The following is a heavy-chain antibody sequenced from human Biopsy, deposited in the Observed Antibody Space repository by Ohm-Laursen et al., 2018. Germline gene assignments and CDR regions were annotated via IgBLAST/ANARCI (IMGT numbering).Heavy chain of an antibody. J-gene: IGHJ4*02. CDR2: IDSSAAST. CDR1: GLTFKKYA. V-gene: IGHV3-23*01. Sequence: SPRLSCSASGLTFKKYAMNWVRQAPGMGLDWVSSIDSSAASTFYADSVKGRFTISRDNSKNTLFLQMNSLRAADTAIYYCASDLNGDPSAFDYWGQGTPVTVSS. CDR3: ASDLNGDPSAFDY. D-gene: IGHD4-17*01.